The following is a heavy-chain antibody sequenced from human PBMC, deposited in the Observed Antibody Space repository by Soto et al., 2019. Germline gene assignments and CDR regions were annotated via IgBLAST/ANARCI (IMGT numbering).Heavy chain of an antibody. CDR1: GGSIAGYY. CDR3: ARSGDSFGFTDY. D-gene: IGHD5-18*01. Sequence: QVQLQESGPGLVKPSETLSLTCTVSGGSIAGYYWTWIRQPPGKGLEWIGYVFYKGNTNYNPSLKGRVTISVDTPANQFSLRLSSVTAADTAVYYCARSGDSFGFTDYWGQGTLVTVSS. J-gene: IGHJ4*02. V-gene: IGHV4-59*01. CDR2: VFYKGNT.